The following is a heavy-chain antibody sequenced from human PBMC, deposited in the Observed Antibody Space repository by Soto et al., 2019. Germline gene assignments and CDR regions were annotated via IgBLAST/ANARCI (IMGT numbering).Heavy chain of an antibody. V-gene: IGHV3-30-3*01. CDR1: GFTFSSYA. Sequence: QVQLVESGGGVGQPGRSLRLSCAASGFTFSSYAMHWVRQAPGKGLEWVAVISYDGSNKYYADSVKGRFTISRDNSQHTLDLQMNSLRAEDTAVYYCARPPGSGYYPYWFDPWGQGTLVTVSS. J-gene: IGHJ5*02. CDR3: ARPPGSGYYPYWFDP. D-gene: IGHD3-3*01. CDR2: ISYDGSNK.